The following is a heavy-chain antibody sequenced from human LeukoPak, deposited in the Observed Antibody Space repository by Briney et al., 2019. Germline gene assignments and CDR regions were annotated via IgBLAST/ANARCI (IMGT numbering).Heavy chain of an antibody. CDR1: GFTFSSYA. V-gene: IGHV3-30*04. Sequence: GRSLRLSCAASGFTFSSYAMHWVRQAPGKGLEWVALISSDGTNKYYADSVKGRFTISRDNSKNTLYLQMNSLRGEDTAVYYCVKALVTYTVDVWGQGTTVTVSS. CDR3: VKALVTYTVDV. D-gene: IGHD4-11*01. CDR2: ISSDGTNK. J-gene: IGHJ6*02.